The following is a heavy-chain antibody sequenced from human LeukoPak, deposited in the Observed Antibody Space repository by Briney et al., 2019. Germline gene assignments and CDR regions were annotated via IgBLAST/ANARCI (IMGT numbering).Heavy chain of an antibody. CDR2: ISGSGGST. J-gene: IGHJ4*02. Sequence: SGGSLRLSCAASGFTFSSYGMSWVRQAPGKGLEWVSAISGSGGSTYYADSVKGRFTISRDNSKNTLYLQMNSLRAEDTAVYYCAKSVGYSYGYDYWGQGTLVTVSS. CDR3: AKSVGYSYGYDY. V-gene: IGHV3-23*01. D-gene: IGHD5-18*01. CDR1: GFTFSSYG.